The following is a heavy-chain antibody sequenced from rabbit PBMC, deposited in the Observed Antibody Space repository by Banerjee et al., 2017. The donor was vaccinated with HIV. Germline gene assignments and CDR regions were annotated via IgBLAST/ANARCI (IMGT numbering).Heavy chain of an antibody. D-gene: IGHD6-1*01. V-gene: IGHV1S45*01. CDR1: GFSFSSGYD. Sequence: QEQLVESGGGLVQPEGSLTLTCTASGFSFSSGYDMCWVRQAPGKGPEWIACIDAGSSGITYYGSWAKGRFTISKTSSTTVTLQMTSLTAADTATYFCARSKTYRDGGYADAFDPWGPGTLVTVS. CDR3: ARSKTYRDGGYADAFDP. J-gene: IGHJ2*01. CDR2: IDAGSSGIT.